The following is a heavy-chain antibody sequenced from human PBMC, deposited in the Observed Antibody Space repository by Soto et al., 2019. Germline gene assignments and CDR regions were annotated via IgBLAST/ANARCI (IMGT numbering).Heavy chain of an antibody. CDR2: ISGSGGST. CDR3: AKGSKVAVAGHNYYGMDV. D-gene: IGHD6-19*01. Sequence: GGSLRLSCAASGFTFISYAMSWVRQAPGKGLEWVSAISGSGGSTYYADSVKGRFTISRDNSKNTLYLQMNSLRAEDTAVYYCAKGSKVAVAGHNYYGMDVWGQGTTVTVSS. CDR1: GFTFISYA. J-gene: IGHJ6*02. V-gene: IGHV3-23*01.